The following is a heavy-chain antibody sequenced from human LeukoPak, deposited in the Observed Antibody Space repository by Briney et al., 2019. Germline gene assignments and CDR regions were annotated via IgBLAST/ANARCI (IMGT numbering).Heavy chain of an antibody. D-gene: IGHD5-12*01. CDR1: GGSFSGYY. CDR2: INHSGST. Sequence: SETLSLTCAVYGGSFSGYYWSWIRQPPGKGLEWIGEINHSGSTSYNPSLKSRVTISVDTSKNQFSLNLSSVTAADTAVYYCVSSYGGYVLDYWGQGTLVIVSS. J-gene: IGHJ4*02. CDR3: VSSYGGYVLDY. V-gene: IGHV4-34*01.